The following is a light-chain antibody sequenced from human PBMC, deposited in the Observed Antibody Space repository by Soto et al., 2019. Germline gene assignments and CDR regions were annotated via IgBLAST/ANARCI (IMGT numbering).Light chain of an antibody. CDR3: NSYTSRYTFV. Sequence: QSVLTQPASLSGSPGQSITISCTGTSSDVGGYNYVSWYQQHPGKAPKLMIYEVNNRPSEVSNRFSGSKSGNTASLTISGLQPEDEADYYCNSYTSRYTFVLGTGTKLTVL. CDR1: SSDVGGYNY. J-gene: IGLJ1*01. V-gene: IGLV2-14*01. CDR2: EVN.